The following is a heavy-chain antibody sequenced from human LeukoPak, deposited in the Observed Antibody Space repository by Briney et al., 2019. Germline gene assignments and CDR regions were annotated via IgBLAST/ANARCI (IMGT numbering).Heavy chain of an antibody. CDR3: ARESDDYDSSGYYSRCLDY. V-gene: IGHV3-21*01. CDR1: GFTFSSYS. D-gene: IGHD3-22*01. J-gene: IGHJ4*02. Sequence: GGSLRLSCAASGFTFSSYSMNWVRQAPGKGLEWVSSISSSSSYIYYADSVKGRFTISRDNAKNSLYLQMNSLRAEDTAVYYCARESDDYDSSGYYSRCLDYWGQGTLVTVSS. CDR2: ISSSSSYI.